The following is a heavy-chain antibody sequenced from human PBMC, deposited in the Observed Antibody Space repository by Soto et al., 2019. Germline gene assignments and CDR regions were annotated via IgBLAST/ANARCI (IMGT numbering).Heavy chain of an antibody. CDR1: GYTFTSYG. CDR2: ISAYNGNT. V-gene: IGHV1-18*01. Sequence: QVQLVQSGAEVKKPGASVKVSCKASGYTFTSYGISWVRQAPGQGLEWMGWISAYNGNTNYAQKLQGRVTMTTATSTSTPYMELRSLGSADTAVYYCAVDWAAAGPFDYWGQGTLVTVSS. J-gene: IGHJ4*02. CDR3: AVDWAAAGPFDY. D-gene: IGHD6-13*01.